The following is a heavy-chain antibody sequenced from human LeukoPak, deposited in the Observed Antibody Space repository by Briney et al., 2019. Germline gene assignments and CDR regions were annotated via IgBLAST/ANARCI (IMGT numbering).Heavy chain of an antibody. CDR3: AILGSFFDS. CDR2: VIPSLGIP. Sequence: SVKVSCKASGGTRSNYAISWVRQAPGQGLEWMGRVIPSLGIPNYAEKFQARATMTADTSTSTAYVELSSLTSEDTAVYYCAILGSFFDSWGQGTLVAVSS. J-gene: IGHJ4*02. CDR1: GGTRSNYA. V-gene: IGHV1-69*04. D-gene: IGHD1-26*01.